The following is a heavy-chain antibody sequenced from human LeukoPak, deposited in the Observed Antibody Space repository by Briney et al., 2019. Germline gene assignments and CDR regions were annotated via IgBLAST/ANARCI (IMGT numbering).Heavy chain of an antibody. V-gene: IGHV7-4-1*02. CDR3: ARIAVAGTPHYYFDY. J-gene: IGHJ4*02. CDR1: GYTFTSYA. Sequence: ASVKVSCKASGYTFTSYAMNWVRQAPGQGLEWMGWINTNTGNPTYAQGFTGRFVFSLDTSVSTAYLQISSLKAEDTAVYYCARIAVAGTPHYYFDYWGQGTLVTVSS. D-gene: IGHD6-19*01. CDR2: INTNTGNP.